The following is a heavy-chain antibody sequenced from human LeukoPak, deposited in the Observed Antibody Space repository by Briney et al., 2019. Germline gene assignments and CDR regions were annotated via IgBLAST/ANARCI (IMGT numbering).Heavy chain of an antibody. V-gene: IGHV5-51*01. D-gene: IGHD2/OR15-2a*01. CDR3: ARHRENPGYYYGMDV. CDR2: IYPDDSDT. J-gene: IGHJ6*02. Sequence: GESLKISCKGSGYSFSTYWMGWVRQMPGKGLGWMGIIYPDDSDTRYSPSFRGQVTISADKSINTAYLQWSSLKASDTALYYCARHRENPGYYYGMDVWGQGTTVTVSS. CDR1: GYSFSTYW.